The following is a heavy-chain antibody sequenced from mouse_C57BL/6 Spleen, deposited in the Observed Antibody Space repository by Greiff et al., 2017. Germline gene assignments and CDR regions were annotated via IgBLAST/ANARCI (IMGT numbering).Heavy chain of an antibody. J-gene: IGHJ3*01. Sequence: QVQLQQPGAELVKPGASVKVSCKASGYTFTSYWMHWVKQRPGQGLEWIGMIHPSDSDTNYNQKFKGKATLTVDKSSSTAYMQLSSLTSEDSAVYYCAISYGNYLAWFAYWGQGTLVTVSA. CDR2: IHPSDSDT. V-gene: IGHV1-74*01. CDR3: AISYGNYLAWFAY. D-gene: IGHD2-1*01. CDR1: GYTFTSYW.